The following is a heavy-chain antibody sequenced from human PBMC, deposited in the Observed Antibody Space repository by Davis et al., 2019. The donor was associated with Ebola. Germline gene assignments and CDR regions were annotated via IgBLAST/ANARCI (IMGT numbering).Heavy chain of an antibody. CDR3: ATSESFFDYAAYFHY. V-gene: IGHV3-7*01. J-gene: IGHJ4*02. CDR1: GFTFSSYA. D-gene: IGHD3-16*01. CDR2: INEDGTEE. Sequence: GGSLRLSCAASGFTFSSYAMSWVRQAPGRGLEWVANINEDGTEEYYVDSVKGRFTISRDNAKNSLYLQMNSLKAEDTAVYFCATSESFFDYAAYFHYWGQGTLLTVSS.